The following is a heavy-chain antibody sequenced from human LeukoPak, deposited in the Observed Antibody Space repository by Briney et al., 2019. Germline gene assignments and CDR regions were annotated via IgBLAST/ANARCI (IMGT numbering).Heavy chain of an antibody. D-gene: IGHD3-10*01. CDR1: GGSVGTGGYY. Sequence: MSSETLSLTCTVSGGSVGTGGYYWSWIRQPPGKGLEWIGYIYNSLTTNYNPSLKNRVTMSVNTSKNRFSLKLNSVTAADTAVYYCARDEWFGYWGQGTLVTVSS. V-gene: IGHV4-61*08. CDR2: IYNSLTT. CDR3: ARDEWFGY. J-gene: IGHJ4*02.